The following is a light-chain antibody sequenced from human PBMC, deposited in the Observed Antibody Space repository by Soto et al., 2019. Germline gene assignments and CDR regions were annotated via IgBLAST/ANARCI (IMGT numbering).Light chain of an antibody. CDR1: QSVGNN. V-gene: IGKV3-11*01. Sequence: EIVLTQSPATLSLSPGERATLSCRASQSVGNNLAWYQQKPGQAPGLLIYEASTRATGIPARFSGSGSGTDFTLTISSLEPEDFAVYYCQQHADWPLTFGGGPKVDIK. CDR2: EAS. CDR3: QQHADWPLT. J-gene: IGKJ4*01.